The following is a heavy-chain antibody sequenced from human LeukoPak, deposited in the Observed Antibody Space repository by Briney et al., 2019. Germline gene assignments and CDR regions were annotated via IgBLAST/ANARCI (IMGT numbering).Heavy chain of an antibody. V-gene: IGHV3-21*06. J-gene: IGHJ5*02. CDR1: GFTFSDYS. Sequence: GGSLRLSCAASGFTFSDYSMNWVRQAPGKGLEWVSSISGDSVHIFYADSVRGRFTISRDDAKSSLFVQMNTLRVEDTAVYYCARFETVAANWFEPWGPGTLVTDSS. CDR2: ISGDSVHI. CDR3: ARFETVAANWFEP. D-gene: IGHD6-19*01.